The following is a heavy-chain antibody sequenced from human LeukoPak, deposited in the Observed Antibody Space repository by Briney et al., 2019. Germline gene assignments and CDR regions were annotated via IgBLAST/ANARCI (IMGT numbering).Heavy chain of an antibody. D-gene: IGHD6-13*01. CDR2: INHSGST. CDR3: AREGIAAAGTDY. V-gene: IGHV4-34*01. J-gene: IGHJ4*02. Sequence: SETLSLTCAVYGGSFSGYYWSWIRQPPGKGPEWIGEINHSGSTNYNPSLKSRVTISVDTSKNQFSLKLSSVTAADTAVYYCAREGIAAAGTDYWGQGTLVTVSS. CDR1: GGSFSGYY.